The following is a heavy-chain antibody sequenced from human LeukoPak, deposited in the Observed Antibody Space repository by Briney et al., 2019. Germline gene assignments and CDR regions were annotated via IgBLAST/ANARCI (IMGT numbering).Heavy chain of an antibody. Sequence: ASVKVSCKASGGTFSSYAISWVRQAPGQGLEWMGGIIPIFGAANYAQKFQGRVTITTDESTSTAYMEPSSLRSEDTAVYYCARGPTVALDYWGQGTLVTVSS. CDR2: IIPIFGAA. V-gene: IGHV1-69*05. CDR1: GGTFSSYA. D-gene: IGHD6-19*01. J-gene: IGHJ4*02. CDR3: ARGPTVALDY.